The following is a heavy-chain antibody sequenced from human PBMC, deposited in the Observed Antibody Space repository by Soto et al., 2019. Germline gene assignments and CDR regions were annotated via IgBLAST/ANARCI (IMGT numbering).Heavy chain of an antibody. D-gene: IGHD2-15*01. Sequence: EVQLLESGGGLVQPGGSLRLSCAASGFTFSSYAMSWVRQAPGKGLEWVSAISGSGGSTYYADSVKGRFTISRDNSKNTLYLQMNSLRAEDTAVYSCAKEGLYCSGGSCYGDPYFDYWGQGTLVTVSS. V-gene: IGHV3-23*01. CDR2: ISGSGGST. CDR3: AKEGLYCSGGSCYGDPYFDY. CDR1: GFTFSSYA. J-gene: IGHJ4*02.